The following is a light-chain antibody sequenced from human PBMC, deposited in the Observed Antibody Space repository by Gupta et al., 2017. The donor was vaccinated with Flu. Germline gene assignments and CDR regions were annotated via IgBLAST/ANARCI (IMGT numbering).Light chain of an antibody. CDR3: QVWDSRSDHYV. CDR2: DDS. V-gene: IGLV3-21*02. CDR1: DSGGKS. Sequence: GGDDSGGKSVHWYQQKPGQAPVLVAYDDSVRPSGIPDRFSGSNSGGTATLLINRVEAGDEADYYCQVWDSRSDHYVFGTGTKVSVL. J-gene: IGLJ1*01.